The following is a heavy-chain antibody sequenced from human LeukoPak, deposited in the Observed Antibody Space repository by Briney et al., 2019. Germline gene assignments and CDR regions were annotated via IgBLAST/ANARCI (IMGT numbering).Heavy chain of an antibody. CDR1: GYTFTSYY. Sequence: ASVKVSCKASGYTFTSYYMHWVRQAPGQGLEWMGIINPSGGSTSYAQKFQGRVAITADESTSTAYMELSSLRSEDTAVYYCARGKGLRHYFDYWGQGTLVTVSS. CDR2: INPSGGST. CDR3: ARGKGLRHYFDY. D-gene: IGHD3-16*01. J-gene: IGHJ4*02. V-gene: IGHV1-46*01.